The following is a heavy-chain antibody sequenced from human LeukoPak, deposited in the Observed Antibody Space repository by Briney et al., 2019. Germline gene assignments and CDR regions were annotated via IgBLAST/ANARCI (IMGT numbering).Heavy chain of an antibody. Sequence: SETLSLTCTVSGGSISSGGYYWSWIRQHPGKGLEWIGYICYSGSTYYNPSLKSRVTISVDTSKNQFSLKLSSVTAADTAVYYCARDLYYYGSGSLGNGMDVWGKGTTVTVSS. CDR2: ICYSGST. D-gene: IGHD3-10*01. CDR1: GGSISSGGYY. V-gene: IGHV4-31*03. CDR3: ARDLYYYGSGSLGNGMDV. J-gene: IGHJ6*04.